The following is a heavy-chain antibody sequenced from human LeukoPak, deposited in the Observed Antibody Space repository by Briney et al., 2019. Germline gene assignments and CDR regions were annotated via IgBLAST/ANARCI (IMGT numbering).Heavy chain of an antibody. CDR1: GFAFSSYA. Sequence: GRSLRLSCAASGFAFSSYAMHWVRQAPGKGLEWVAVISYDGSNKYYADSVKGRFTISRDNSKNTLYLQMNSLRAEDTAVYYCAKDRIWSIAAAGIDYWGQGTLVTVSS. CDR2: ISYDGSNK. J-gene: IGHJ4*02. D-gene: IGHD6-13*01. V-gene: IGHV3-30-3*01. CDR3: AKDRIWSIAAAGIDY.